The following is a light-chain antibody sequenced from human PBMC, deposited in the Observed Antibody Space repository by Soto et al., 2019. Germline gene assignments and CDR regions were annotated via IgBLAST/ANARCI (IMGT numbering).Light chain of an antibody. Sequence: EVVLTQSPGTLPLSPGARATLSCGASQSVGSTYVAWYQQKPGQAPRLLIYGASSRATGIPDRFSGSGSGTDFTLTISRLEPEDFAVYYCQQYTKSPWTFGQGTNVEMK. V-gene: IGKV3-20*01. CDR2: GAS. CDR1: QSVGSTY. J-gene: IGKJ1*01. CDR3: QQYTKSPWT.